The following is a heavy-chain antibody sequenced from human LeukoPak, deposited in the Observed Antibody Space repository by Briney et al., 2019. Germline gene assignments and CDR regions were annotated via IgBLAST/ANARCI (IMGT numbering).Heavy chain of an antibody. CDR3: ARRCVSSGCFDC. Sequence: ASVTVSCKASGYTFTSYYMHWVRQPPGQGLEWMGIINPSGGSTSYAQKFQGRVTMTRDTSTSTVYMELSSLSSEDTAVYYCARRCVSSGCFDCWGQGTLVTVSS. V-gene: IGHV1-46*01. D-gene: IGHD6-19*01. CDR2: INPSGGST. CDR1: GYTFTSYY. J-gene: IGHJ4*02.